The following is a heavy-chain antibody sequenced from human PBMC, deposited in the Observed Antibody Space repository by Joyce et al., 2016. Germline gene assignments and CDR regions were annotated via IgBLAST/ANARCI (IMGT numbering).Heavy chain of an antibody. CDR1: GFMFSTSS. Sequence: EVQLVESGGGLVKPGGSLKISCAASGFMFSTSSMSWFRQAPGKGLEWVSAISGDRRFIFHADSVRGRFTVSRDNAENSLYLQMKGLRVEDTAVYFCARGGLVYDYSMDVWGQGTTVIVSS. CDR3: ARGGLVYDYSMDV. CDR2: ISGDRRFI. D-gene: IGHD2-21*01. V-gene: IGHV3-21*02. J-gene: IGHJ6*02.